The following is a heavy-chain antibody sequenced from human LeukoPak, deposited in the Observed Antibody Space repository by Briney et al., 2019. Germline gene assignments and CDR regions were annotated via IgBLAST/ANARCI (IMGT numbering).Heavy chain of an antibody. CDR2: ISWNSGSI. J-gene: IGHJ5*02. D-gene: IGHD2-15*01. V-gene: IGHV3-9*01. Sequence: QPGGSLRLSCAASGFTFDDYAMHWVRQAPGKGLEWVSGISWNSGSIGYADSVKGRFTISRDNSKNTLYLQMNSLRAEDTAVYYCAKCSGGSYDNWFDPWGQGTLVTVSS. CDR3: AKCSGGSYDNWFDP. CDR1: GFTFDDYA.